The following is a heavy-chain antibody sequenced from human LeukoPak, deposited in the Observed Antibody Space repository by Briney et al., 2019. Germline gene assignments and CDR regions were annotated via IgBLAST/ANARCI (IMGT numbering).Heavy chain of an antibody. V-gene: IGHV1-69*05. D-gene: IGHD5-18*01. Sequence: SVKVSRKASGGTFSSYAISWVRRAPGQGLEWMGGIIPIFGTANYAQKFQGRVTITTDESTSTAYMELSSLRSEDTAVYYCARVPVDTAMPFDYWGQGTLVTVSS. J-gene: IGHJ4*02. CDR1: GGTFSSYA. CDR3: ARVPVDTAMPFDY. CDR2: IIPIFGTA.